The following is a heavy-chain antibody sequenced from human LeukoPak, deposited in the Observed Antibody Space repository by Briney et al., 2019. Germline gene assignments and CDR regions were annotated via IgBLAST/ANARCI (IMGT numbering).Heavy chain of an antibody. Sequence: TGGSLRLSCAASGFTFSSYAMSWVRQAPGKGLEWVSAISGSGGSTYYADSVKGRFTISRDNSKNTLYLQMNSLRAEDTAVYYCAKDGASWLLSTDPFDYWGQGTLVTVSS. V-gene: IGHV3-23*01. J-gene: IGHJ4*02. CDR2: ISGSGGST. CDR1: GFTFSSYA. CDR3: AKDGASWLLSTDPFDY. D-gene: IGHD3-9*01.